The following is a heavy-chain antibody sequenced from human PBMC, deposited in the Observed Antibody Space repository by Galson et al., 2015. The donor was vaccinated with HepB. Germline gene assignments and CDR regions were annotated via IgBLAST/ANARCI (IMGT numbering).Heavy chain of an antibody. CDR3: ARGGYPSGYVGNYYMDV. J-gene: IGHJ6*03. Sequence: SVKVSCTASGYTFTSYGISWVRQAPGQGLEWMGGIIPIFGTANYAQKFQGRVTITADESTSTAYMELSSLRSEDTAVYYCARGGYPSGYVGNYYMDVWGKGITVTVSS. D-gene: IGHD5-12*01. V-gene: IGHV1-69*13. CDR2: IIPIFGTA. CDR1: GYTFTSYG.